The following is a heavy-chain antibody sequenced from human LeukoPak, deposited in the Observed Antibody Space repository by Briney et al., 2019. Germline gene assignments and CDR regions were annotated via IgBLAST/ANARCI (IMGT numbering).Heavy chain of an antibody. V-gene: IGHV4-34*01. CDR3: ARGGTRGVVPAAMVNWFDP. CDR2: MNHSGST. CDR1: GGSFSGYY. J-gene: IGHJ5*02. Sequence: MSSETLSLTCAVYGGSFSGYYWSWVRQPPGKGLEWIGEMNHSGSTNYNPSLKSRVTISVDTSKNQFSLKLSSVTAADTAVYYCARGGTRGVVPAAMVNWFDPWGQGTLVTVSS. D-gene: IGHD2-2*01.